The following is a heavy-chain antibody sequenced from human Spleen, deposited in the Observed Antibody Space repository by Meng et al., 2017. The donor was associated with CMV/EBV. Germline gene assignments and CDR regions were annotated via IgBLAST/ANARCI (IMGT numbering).Heavy chain of an antibody. CDR3: ARWVAARRYFDY. D-gene: IGHD6-6*01. V-gene: IGHV3-21*01. CDR1: GFTFSNAW. CDR2: ISSSSSYI. Sequence: GESLKISCAASGFTFSNAWMSWVRQAPGKGLEWVSSISSSSSYIYYADSVKDRFTISRDNAKNSLYLQMNSLRAEDTAVYYCARWVAARRYFDYWGQGTLVTVSS. J-gene: IGHJ4*02.